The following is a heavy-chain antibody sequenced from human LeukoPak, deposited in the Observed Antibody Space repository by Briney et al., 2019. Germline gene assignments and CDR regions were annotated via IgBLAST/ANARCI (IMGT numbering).Heavy chain of an antibody. J-gene: IGHJ5*02. V-gene: IGHV4-61*02. D-gene: IGHD3-3*01. Sequence: SETLSLTCTVSGGSISSGSYYWSWIRQPAGKGLEWIGRIYTSGSTNYNPSLKSRVTISVDTSKNQFSLKLSSVTAADTAVYYCARETFGVVTRWWFDPWGQGTLVTVSS. CDR3: ARETFGVVTRWWFDP. CDR2: IYTSGST. CDR1: GGSISSGSYY.